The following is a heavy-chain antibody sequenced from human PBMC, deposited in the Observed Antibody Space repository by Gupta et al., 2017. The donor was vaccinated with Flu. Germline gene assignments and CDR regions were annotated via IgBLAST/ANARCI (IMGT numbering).Heavy chain of an antibody. D-gene: IGHD3-3*01. Sequence: AWIRQPPGKGLEWVGSTSYGGSTYYNPSLKSRVTMSVDTSKNQFSLNLSSLTAADTAVYYCARRFLEIKQFDPWGQGTLVTVSS. CDR2: TSYGGST. V-gene: IGHV4-39*01. CDR3: ARRFLEIKQFDP. J-gene: IGHJ5*02.